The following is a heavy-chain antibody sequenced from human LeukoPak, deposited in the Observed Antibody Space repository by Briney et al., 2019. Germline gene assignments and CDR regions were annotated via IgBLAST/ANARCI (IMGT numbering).Heavy chain of an antibody. CDR3: AKRSNYFLLDY. CDR2: ISASGGNT. J-gene: IGHJ4*02. D-gene: IGHD2/OR15-2a*01. V-gene: IGHV3-23*01. Sequence: PGGSLRLSCAASGFTFTSYAMNWVRQAPGKGLEWVSTISASGGNTYSADSLKGRFTISRDNSKNTLYLQMSSLRAEDTAVYYCAKRSNYFLLDYRGQGTLVTVSS. CDR1: GFTFTSYA.